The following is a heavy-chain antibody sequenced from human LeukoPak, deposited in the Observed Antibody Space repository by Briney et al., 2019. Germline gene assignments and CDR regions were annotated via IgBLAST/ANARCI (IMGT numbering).Heavy chain of an antibody. CDR1: GYTFTSYD. Sequence: ASVKVSCKASGYTFTSYDINWVRQATGQGLEWMGWMNPNSGNTGYAQKFQGRVTMTRNTSISTAYMELSSLRSEDTAVYYCASRYCSSTSCYAGPYNWFDPWGQGTLVTVSS. V-gene: IGHV1-8*01. CDR3: ASRYCSSTSCYAGPYNWFDP. CDR2: MNPNSGNT. D-gene: IGHD2-2*01. J-gene: IGHJ5*02.